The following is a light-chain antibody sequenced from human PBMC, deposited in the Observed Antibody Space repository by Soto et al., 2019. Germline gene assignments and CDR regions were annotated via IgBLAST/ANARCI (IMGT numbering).Light chain of an antibody. V-gene: IGKV3-20*01. CDR2: GAS. J-gene: IGKJ2*01. CDR1: QSVTSNF. CDR3: QQYGRSPLLYT. Sequence: ENVLTQSPGTLSLSPGERATLSCRASQSVTSNFLAWYQQKPGQAHRLLIYGASTRAAGVPDRFSGSGSGTDFPLNITGLEPEDFAVYYCQQYGRSPLLYTFGQGTKL.